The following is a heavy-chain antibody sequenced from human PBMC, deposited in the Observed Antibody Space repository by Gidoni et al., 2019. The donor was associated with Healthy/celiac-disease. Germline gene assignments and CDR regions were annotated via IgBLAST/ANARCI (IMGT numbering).Heavy chain of an antibody. D-gene: IGHD3-10*01. Sequence: EVQLVESGGGLVQPGGSLRLSCAASGFTFSSYAMSWVRQAPGKGLEWVSAISGSGGSTYYADSVKGRFTISRDNSKNTLYLQMNSLRAEDTAVYYCAKNSGGKYYYGSGNRYYFDYWGQGTLVTVSS. J-gene: IGHJ4*02. V-gene: IGHV3-23*04. CDR3: AKNSGGKYYYGSGNRYYFDY. CDR1: GFTFSSYA. CDR2: ISGSGGST.